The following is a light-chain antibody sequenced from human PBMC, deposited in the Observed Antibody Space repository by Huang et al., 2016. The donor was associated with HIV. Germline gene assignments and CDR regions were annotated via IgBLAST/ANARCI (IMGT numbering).Light chain of an antibody. CDR3: QQYHEWPRT. CDR1: QGIGNS. Sequence: ERVFTQSPGTLSVSPCERATLSCRTSQGIGNSLAWYQLQPGQAPRLLIYETFIRASDIPARFSGGGSEIDFTLTISGLQSEDSAVYYCQQYHEWPRTFGQGTKVEIK. CDR2: ETF. V-gene: IGKV3-15*01. J-gene: IGKJ2*01.